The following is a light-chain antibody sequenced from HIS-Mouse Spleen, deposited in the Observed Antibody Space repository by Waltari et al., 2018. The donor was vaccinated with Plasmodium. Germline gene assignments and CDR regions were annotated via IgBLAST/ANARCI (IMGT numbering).Light chain of an antibody. CDR1: QGIRND. CDR3: LQDYNYPCT. Sequence: AIQMTQSPSSLSASVGDRVTITCRASQGIRNDLGWYQQKPGKAPKLLISAASSLQSGVPSRFSGSGSVTDFTLTISSLQPEDVATYDCLQDYNYPCTFGQGTKLEIK. CDR2: AAS. V-gene: IGKV1-6*01. J-gene: IGKJ2*02.